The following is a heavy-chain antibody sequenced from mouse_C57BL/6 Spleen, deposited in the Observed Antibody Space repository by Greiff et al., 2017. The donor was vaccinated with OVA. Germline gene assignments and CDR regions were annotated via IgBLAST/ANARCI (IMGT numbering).Heavy chain of an antibody. V-gene: IGHV1-50*01. D-gene: IGHD2-5*01. CDR3: ANLYYSNFPFAY. Sequence: QVQLQQPGAELVKPGASVKLSCKASGYTFTSYWMQWVKQRPGQGLEWIGEIDPSDSYTNYNQKFKGKATLTVDTSASTAYMQLSSLTSEDSAVYYCANLYYSNFPFAYWGQGTLVTVSA. CDR2: IDPSDSYT. J-gene: IGHJ3*01. CDR1: GYTFTSYW.